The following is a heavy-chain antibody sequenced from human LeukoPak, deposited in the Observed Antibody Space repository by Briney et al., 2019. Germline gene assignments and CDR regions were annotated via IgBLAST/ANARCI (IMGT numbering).Heavy chain of an antibody. J-gene: IGHJ4*02. V-gene: IGHV3-74*01. Sequence: QSGGSLRLSCAASGFTFSNYWMHWVRQAPGKGLVWASRIKSDGSGTTYADPVKGRFTISRDNAKNTLYLQMNSLRAEDTAVYYCARRSGYYDILTGLIDYWGQGTLVTVSS. CDR1: GFTFSNYW. CDR2: IKSDGSGT. CDR3: ARRSGYYDILTGLIDY. D-gene: IGHD3-9*01.